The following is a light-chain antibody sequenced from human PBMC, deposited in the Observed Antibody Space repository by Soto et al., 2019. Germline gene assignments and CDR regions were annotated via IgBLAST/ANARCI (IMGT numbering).Light chain of an antibody. CDR3: ASWDDGLNGYV. CDR2: SNN. Sequence: QSVLTQPPSASGTPGRRVTISCSGSSSNIGSNTVNWYQQLPGTAPILLIYSNNQRPSGVPDRFSGSKSGTSASLAISGLQSEDETDYYCASWDDGLNGYVFGTGTKVTVL. CDR1: SSNIGSNT. J-gene: IGLJ1*01. V-gene: IGLV1-44*01.